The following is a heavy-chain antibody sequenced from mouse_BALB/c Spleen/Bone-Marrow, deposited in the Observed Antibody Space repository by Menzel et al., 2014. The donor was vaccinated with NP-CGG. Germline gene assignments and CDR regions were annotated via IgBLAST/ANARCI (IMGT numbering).Heavy chain of an antibody. Sequence: VQLKESGPDLVKPSQSLSLTCTVTGYSITSGYSWHWIRQFPGNKLEWMGYIHYSGSTNYNPSLKSRISITRDTSKNLLFRRWNAVTTEDTAKYYGERGYYYGSSRYARDYGGKGTSATVPS. V-gene: IGHV3-1*02. CDR1: GYSITSGYS. CDR2: IHYSGST. J-gene: IGHJ4*01. CDR3: ERGYYYGSSRYARDY. D-gene: IGHD1-1*01.